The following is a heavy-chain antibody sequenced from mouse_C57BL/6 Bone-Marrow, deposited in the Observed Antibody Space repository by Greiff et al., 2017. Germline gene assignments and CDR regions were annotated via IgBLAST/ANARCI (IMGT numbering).Heavy chain of an antibody. CDR1: GYTFTSYW. D-gene: IGHD1-1*01. J-gene: IGHJ1*03. Sequence: VQLKQSGTVLARPGASVKMSCKTSGYTFTSYWMHWVKQRHGQGLEWIGAIYPGNSDTSYNQKFKGKAKLTAVTSASTAYMELSSLTNEDSSCYCCTNYYGSSYGDVWGTGTTVTVSS. CDR3: TNYYGSSYGDV. V-gene: IGHV1-5*01. CDR2: IYPGNSDT.